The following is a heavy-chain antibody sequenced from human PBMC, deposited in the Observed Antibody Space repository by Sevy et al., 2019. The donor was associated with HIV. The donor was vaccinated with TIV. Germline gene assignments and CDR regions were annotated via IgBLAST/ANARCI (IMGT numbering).Heavy chain of an antibody. Sequence: GGSLRLSXVASXXXFSEYYISWIRQAPGKGLEWVSYISSRSGHTNFADSVKGRFTISRDNAKNLMYLQMNSLRADDTAVYYCAMAFYSSXSDTDAXDXXGQGTMVTVSS. J-gene: IGHJ3*01. V-gene: IGHV3-11*06. CDR1: XXXFSEYY. CDR3: AMAFYSSXSDTDAXDX. D-gene: IGHD6-13*01. CDR2: ISSRSGHT.